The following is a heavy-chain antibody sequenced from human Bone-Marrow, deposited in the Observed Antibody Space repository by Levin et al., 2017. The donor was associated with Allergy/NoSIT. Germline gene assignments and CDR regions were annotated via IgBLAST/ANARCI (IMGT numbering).Heavy chain of an antibody. CDR1: GGSVNSGDHA. CDR3: ARFLTGTARGD. CDR2: IYYSGST. J-gene: IGHJ4*01. D-gene: IGHD1-7*01. Sequence: PSETLSLTCTVSGGSVNSGDHAWSWIRQPPGTGLEWIGYIYYSGSTYYNSSLKSRVIISIDTSKNQFSLDLSSVTAADTAVYFCARFLTGTARGDWGHGMFVTVSS. V-gene: IGHV4-30-4*01.